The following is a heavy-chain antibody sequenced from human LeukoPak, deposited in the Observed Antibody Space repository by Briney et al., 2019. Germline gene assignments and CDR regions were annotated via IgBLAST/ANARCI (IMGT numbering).Heavy chain of an antibody. V-gene: IGHV3-21*01. D-gene: IGHD6-13*01. CDR2: ISSSSSYI. Sequence: PGGSLRLSCAASGFTFSSYSMNWVRQPPGKGLEWVSSISSSSSYIYYADSVKGRFTISRDNAKNSLYLQMNSLRAEETAVYYCARVSQQLVRDYYYYGMDVWGQGTTVTVSS. CDR1: GFTFSSYS. J-gene: IGHJ6*02. CDR3: ARVSQQLVRDYYYYGMDV.